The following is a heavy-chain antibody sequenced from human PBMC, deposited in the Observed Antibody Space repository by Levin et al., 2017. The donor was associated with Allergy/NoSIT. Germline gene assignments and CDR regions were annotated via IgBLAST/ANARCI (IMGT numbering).Heavy chain of an antibody. V-gene: IGHV4-61*01. Sequence: SQTLSLTCTVSGGSVSSANYYWRWIRQPPGKGLEWIGYIYFTGTTSYNPSLKSRVTISLDTSKSQFSLKLSSVTAADTAVYYCAREGAAKFDLWGQGSLVTVSS. D-gene: IGHD6-25*01. J-gene: IGHJ5*02. CDR1: GGSVSSANYY. CDR3: AREGAAKFDL. CDR2: IYFTGTT.